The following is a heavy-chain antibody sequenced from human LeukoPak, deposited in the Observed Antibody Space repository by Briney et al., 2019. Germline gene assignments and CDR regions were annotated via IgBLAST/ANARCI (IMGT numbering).Heavy chain of an antibody. Sequence: PSETLSLTGAVSGGSFSGYYWSWIRQPPGKGLEWIGEMNESGGTTYDPSLKSRVTMSVDTSKSQFSLKLSSVTAADTAVYYCARGLRAARLASWGQGTLVTVSS. CDR3: ARGLRAARLAS. CDR1: GGSFSGYY. CDR2: MNESGGT. J-gene: IGHJ5*02. D-gene: IGHD6-6*01. V-gene: IGHV4-34*01.